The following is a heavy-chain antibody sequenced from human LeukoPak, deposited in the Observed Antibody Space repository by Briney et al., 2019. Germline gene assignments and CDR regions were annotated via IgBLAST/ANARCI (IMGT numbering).Heavy chain of an antibody. CDR3: ARVYGSGSYFYYMDV. CDR1: GFTFDDYG. Sequence: GGSLRLSCAASGFTFDDYGMSWVRQAPGKGPEWVSGINWNGGSTGYADSVKGRFTISRDNAKNSLYLQMNSLRAEDTALYYCARVYGSGSYFYYMDVWGNGTPVTVSS. V-gene: IGHV3-20*04. D-gene: IGHD3-10*01. CDR2: INWNGGST. J-gene: IGHJ6*03.